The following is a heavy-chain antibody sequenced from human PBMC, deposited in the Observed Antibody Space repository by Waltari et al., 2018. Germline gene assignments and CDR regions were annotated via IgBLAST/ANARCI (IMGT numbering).Heavy chain of an antibody. J-gene: IGHJ4*02. Sequence: IFGASVRGSNWWTWVRQAPGKGLEWIGEFHHSGTTYSNPSLKSRLSLSVEESKNQIYLKLTSVTAADTATYYCARSNGGLLDDWGQGTLVTVSS. CDR1: GASVRGSNW. CDR3: ARSNGGLLDD. D-gene: IGHD2-8*01. CDR2: FHHSGTT. V-gene: IGHV4-4*02.